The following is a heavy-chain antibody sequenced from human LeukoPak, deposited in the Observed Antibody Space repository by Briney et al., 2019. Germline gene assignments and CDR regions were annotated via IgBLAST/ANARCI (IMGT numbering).Heavy chain of an antibody. D-gene: IGHD3-16*01. CDR1: GGSISSYY. CDR2: IYYSGST. J-gene: IGHJ4*02. Sequence: SETLSLTCTVSGGSISSYYWSWIRQPPGKGLEWIGYIYYSGSTNYNPSLKSRVTISVDTSKNQFSLKLSSVTAADTAVYYCAREPRIGGGDYFDYWGQGTLVTVSS. V-gene: IGHV4-59*12. CDR3: AREPRIGGGDYFDY.